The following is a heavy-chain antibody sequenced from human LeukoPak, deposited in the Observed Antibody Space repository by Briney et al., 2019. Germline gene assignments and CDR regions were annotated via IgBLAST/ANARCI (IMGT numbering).Heavy chain of an antibody. CDR1: GFTFSSYE. J-gene: IGHJ3*02. D-gene: IGHD6-13*01. V-gene: IGHV3-48*03. CDR3: PRRGIAKAFDI. CDR2: ISSSGSTI. Sequence: GESLRLSCAAAGFTFSSYEMNWVRQAPGKGLEWVSYISSSGSTIYYADSVKGRFTISRDNAKNSLYLQMNSLRAEDTAVYYCPRRGIAKAFDIGGQGTMVTVSS.